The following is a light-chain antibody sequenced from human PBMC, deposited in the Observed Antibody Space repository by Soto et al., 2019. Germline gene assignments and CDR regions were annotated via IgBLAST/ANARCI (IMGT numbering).Light chain of an antibody. CDR2: AAS. Sequence: EIVLTKSPDTLAVYPGEVATLSCWASQSVTSNLAWYQQKRGQAPRLLIYAASTRATGVPARFSGSGSGTEFTLTISSLQSEDFAVYYCQQYNNWPPITFGQGTRLEI. CDR3: QQYNNWPPIT. J-gene: IGKJ5*01. CDR1: QSVTSN. V-gene: IGKV3D-15*01.